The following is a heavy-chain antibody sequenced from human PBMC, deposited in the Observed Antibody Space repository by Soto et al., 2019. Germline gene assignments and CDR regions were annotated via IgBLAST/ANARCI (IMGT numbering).Heavy chain of an antibody. CDR1: GSTFSDYY. D-gene: IGHD2-2*01. CDR3: ARDYPPYCISTSCQPSFDY. CDR2: ISSSGSTI. V-gene: IGHV3-11*01. Sequence: PGGSLRLSCAASGSTFSDYYMSWIRQAPGKGLEWVSYISSSGSTIYYADSVKGRFTISRDNAKNSLYLQMNSLRAEDTAVYYCARDYPPYCISTSCQPSFDYWGQGTLVTVSS. J-gene: IGHJ4*02.